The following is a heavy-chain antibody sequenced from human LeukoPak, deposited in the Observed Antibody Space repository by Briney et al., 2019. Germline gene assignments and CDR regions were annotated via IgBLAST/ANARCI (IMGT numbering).Heavy chain of an antibody. CDR1: GFTFEDYG. CDR2: ISWHSNNI. J-gene: IGHJ3*02. V-gene: IGHV3-9*01. Sequence: GGSLRLSCAASGFTFEDYGMHWVRQVPGKGLEWVSSISWHSNNIAYAESVKGRLNISRDNAKNSLSLQMNSLRPEDTALYYCAKGRGLRFYDWLLKKDAFDIWGQGTMVTVSP. D-gene: IGHD3-3*01. CDR3: AKGRGLRFYDWLLKKDAFDI.